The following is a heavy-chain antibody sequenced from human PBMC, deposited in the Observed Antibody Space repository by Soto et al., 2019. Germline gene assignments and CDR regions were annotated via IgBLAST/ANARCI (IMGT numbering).Heavy chain of an antibody. CDR1: GFSFVSYW. Sequence: EVQLAESGGGLVLTGGSLRLSCAASGFSFVSYWMHWVRQVPGEGLAWVSRINGNADNSDYADSVKGRFTISRDNRMNRLYRQLDSLRADDTGVYYCVRDFRGAVAGSEFDHWGQGTLVTVSS. CDR3: VRDFRGAVAGSEFDH. CDR2: INGNADNS. V-gene: IGHV3-74*01. J-gene: IGHJ4*02. D-gene: IGHD6-19*01.